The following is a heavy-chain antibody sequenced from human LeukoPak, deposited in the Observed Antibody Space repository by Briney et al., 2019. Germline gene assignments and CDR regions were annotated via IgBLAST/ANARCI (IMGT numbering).Heavy chain of an antibody. Sequence: PSETLSLTCTVSGGSISSYYWSWIRQPPGKGLEWIGYIYYSGSTNYNPSLKSRVTISVDTSKNQFSLKLSSVTAADTAVYYCARDRENYYGSGSFDYWGQGTLVTVSS. CDR1: GGSISSYY. V-gene: IGHV4-59*01. CDR2: IYYSGST. D-gene: IGHD3-10*01. CDR3: ARDRENYYGSGSFDY. J-gene: IGHJ4*02.